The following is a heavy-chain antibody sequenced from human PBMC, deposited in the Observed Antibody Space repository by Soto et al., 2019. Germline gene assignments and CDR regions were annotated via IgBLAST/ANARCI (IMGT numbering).Heavy chain of an antibody. Sequence: SETLSLTCTVSGGSISSSSYYWGWIRQPPGKGLEWIGSIYYSGSTYYNPSLKSRVTISVDTSKNQFSLKLRSVTAADTAVYYCARKEGTSWEVPYPMDVGGQGTRVTSP. D-gene: IGHD2-2*01. CDR3: ARKEGTSWEVPYPMDV. V-gene: IGHV4-39*01. CDR1: GGSISSSSYY. CDR2: IYYSGST. J-gene: IGHJ6*02.